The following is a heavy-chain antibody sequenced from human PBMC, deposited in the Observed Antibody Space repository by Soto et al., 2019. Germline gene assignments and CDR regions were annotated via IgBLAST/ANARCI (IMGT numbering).Heavy chain of an antibody. CDR2: IWYDGSNK. CDR3: ARDSAGTAFDY. V-gene: IGHV3-33*01. Sequence: LRLSCAASGFTFSSYGMHWVRQAPGKGLEWVAVIWYDGSNKYYADSVKGRFTISRDNSKNTLYLQMNSLRAEDTAVYYCARDSAGTAFDYWGQGTLVTVSS. J-gene: IGHJ4*02. CDR1: GFTFSSYG. D-gene: IGHD1-7*01.